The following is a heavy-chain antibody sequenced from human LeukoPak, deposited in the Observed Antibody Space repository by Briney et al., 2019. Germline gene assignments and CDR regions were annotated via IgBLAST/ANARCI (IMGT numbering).Heavy chain of an antibody. CDR3: ARDFGVVVQILDY. V-gene: IGHV4-4*02. CDR2: IYHSGST. D-gene: IGHD2-15*01. J-gene: IGHJ4*02. Sequence: SSGTLSLTCAVSGGSISSSNWWSWVRQPPGKGLEWIGEIYHSGSTNYNPSLKSRVTISVDKSKNQFSLKLSSVTAADTAVYYCARDFGVVVQILDYWGQGTLVTVSS. CDR1: GGSISSSNW.